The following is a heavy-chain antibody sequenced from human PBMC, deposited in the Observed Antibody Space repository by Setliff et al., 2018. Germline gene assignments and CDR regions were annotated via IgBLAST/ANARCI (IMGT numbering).Heavy chain of an antibody. J-gene: IGHJ6*03. CDR3: ARGITSGGYWGQRFLYLDV. V-gene: IGHV4-61*09. CDR2: IYSNGRT. Sequence: PSETLSLTCTVSGGSISSDSHYWAWVRQPAGKGLELIGQIYSNGRTYYYPSLKSRLTISLDTSKNQFSLRLNSMTAADTAVYYCARGITSGGYWGQRFLYLDVWGRGTTVTVSS. D-gene: IGHD3-22*01. CDR1: GGSISSDSHY.